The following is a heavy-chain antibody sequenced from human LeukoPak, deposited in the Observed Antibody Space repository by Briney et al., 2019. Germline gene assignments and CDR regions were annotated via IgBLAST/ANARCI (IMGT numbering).Heavy chain of an antibody. V-gene: IGHV1-69*06. CDR2: IIPIFGTA. CDR3: ARGRCSGGSCYSLFRTYYYYMDV. J-gene: IGHJ6*03. D-gene: IGHD2-15*01. CDR1: GGTFSSYA. Sequence: GASVKVSCKASGGTFSSYAISWVRQAPGQGLEWMGGIIPIFGTANYAQKFQGRVTITADKSTSTAYMELSSLRSEDTAVYYCARGRCSGGSCYSLFRTYYYYMDVWGKGTTVTISS.